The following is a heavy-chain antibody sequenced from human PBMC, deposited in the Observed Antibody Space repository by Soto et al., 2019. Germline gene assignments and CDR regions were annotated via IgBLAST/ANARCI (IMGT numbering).Heavy chain of an antibody. V-gene: IGHV3-11*01. J-gene: IGHJ4*02. Sequence: QVQLVKSGGGLVKPGGSLSLSCAASGFTFSDYYMNWIRQPPGKGLQWISYISSSGRTIYYADSVKGRFTVSRDNAKNSLSLQMNSMRAEDTAVYYCARAGDCSGGSCYSGVYFDYWGQGTLVTVSS. CDR2: ISSSGRTI. CDR1: GFTFSDYY. CDR3: ARAGDCSGGSCYSGVYFDY. D-gene: IGHD2-15*01.